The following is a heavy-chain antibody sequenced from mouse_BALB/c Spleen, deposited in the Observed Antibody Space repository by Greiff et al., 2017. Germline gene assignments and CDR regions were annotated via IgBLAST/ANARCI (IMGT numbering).Heavy chain of an antibody. CDR3: ARNYAMDY. V-gene: IGHV5-6-5*01. J-gene: IGHJ4*01. CDR1: GFTFSSYA. Sequence: EVKVVESGGGLVKPGGSLKLSCAASGFTFSSYAMSWVRQTPEKRLEWVASISSGGSTYYPDSVKGRFTISRDNARNILYLQMSSLRSEDTAMYYCARNYAMDYWGQGTSVTVSS. CDR2: ISSGGST.